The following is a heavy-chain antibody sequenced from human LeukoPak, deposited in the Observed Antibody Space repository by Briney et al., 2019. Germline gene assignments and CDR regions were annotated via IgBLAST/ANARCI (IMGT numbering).Heavy chain of an antibody. Sequence: SETLSLTCTVSGGSISSYYWSWIRQPAGKGLEWIGRIYTSGSTNYNPSLKSRVTMSVDTSKNQFSLKLSSVTAADTAVYYCARMYGSGKRRYYYYGMDVWGQGTTVTVS. CDR1: GGSISSYY. CDR3: ARMYGSGKRRYYYYGMDV. D-gene: IGHD3-10*01. V-gene: IGHV4-4*07. J-gene: IGHJ6*02. CDR2: IYTSGST.